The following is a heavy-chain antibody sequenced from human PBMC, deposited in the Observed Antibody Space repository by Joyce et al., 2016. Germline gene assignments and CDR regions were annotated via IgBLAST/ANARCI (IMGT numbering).Heavy chain of an antibody. CDR3: ARDSTTSPSYYYYMDV. D-gene: IGHD2-2*01. Sequence: QVHLVQSGAEVKKPGASVKVSCKASGYTFIGYYINWLRQAPGQGLEWMGWINPDSGDTNNAQKFQGRVTMTRDTSITTTYMELSSLTSDDTAVYYCARDSTTSPSYYYYMDVWGKGTTVTVSS. J-gene: IGHJ6*03. CDR2: INPDSGDT. CDR1: GYTFIGYY. V-gene: IGHV1-2*02.